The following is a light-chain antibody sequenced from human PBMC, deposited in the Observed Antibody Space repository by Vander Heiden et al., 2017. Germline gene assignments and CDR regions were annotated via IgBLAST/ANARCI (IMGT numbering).Light chain of an antibody. Sequence: DIQMTQSPSSLSASVGDRVTITCQASEDIHNYLNWYQHKPGKAPKLLIYDASNLEAGVPSRFSGSGSGTHFTLTISSLQPDDIATYFCQQYDNLHLFGPGTTVDLK. CDR1: EDIHNY. J-gene: IGKJ3*01. V-gene: IGKV1-33*01. CDR2: DAS. CDR3: QQYDNLHL.